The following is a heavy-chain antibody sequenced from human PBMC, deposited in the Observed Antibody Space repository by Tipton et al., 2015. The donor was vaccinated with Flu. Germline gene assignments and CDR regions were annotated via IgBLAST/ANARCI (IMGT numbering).Heavy chain of an antibody. D-gene: IGHD6-19*01. CDR2: INPSGGST. CDR3: AREYSSGWYREGFDY. Sequence: QLVQSGAEVKKPGASVKVSCKASGYTFTSYYMHWVRQAPGQGLEWMGIINPSGGSTSYAQKFQGRVTMTRDTSTSTVYMELSSLRSEDTAVYYCAREYSSGWYREGFDYWGQGTLVTVSS. J-gene: IGHJ4*02. CDR1: GYTFTSYY. V-gene: IGHV1-46*01.